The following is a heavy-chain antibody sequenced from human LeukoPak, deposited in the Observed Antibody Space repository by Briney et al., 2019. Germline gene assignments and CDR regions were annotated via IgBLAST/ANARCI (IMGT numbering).Heavy chain of an antibody. D-gene: IGHD3-3*01. Sequence: GGSLRLSCAASGFTFGRNSMNWVRQAPGKGLEWVSSISSSSYIYYADSVKGRFTISRDNARNSLYLQMNSLRAEDTAVYYCASSWSGYYAVDYWGQGTLVTVSS. V-gene: IGHV3-21*01. CDR2: ISSSSYI. J-gene: IGHJ4*02. CDR3: ASSWSGYYAVDY. CDR1: GFTFGRNS.